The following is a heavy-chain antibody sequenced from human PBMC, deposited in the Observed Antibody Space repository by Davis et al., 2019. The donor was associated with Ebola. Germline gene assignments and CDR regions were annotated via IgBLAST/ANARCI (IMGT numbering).Heavy chain of an antibody. D-gene: IGHD6-19*01. CDR3: ARDYSSGWYTIPDY. Sequence: ASVTVSCQASGYTFTSYGISFVRQAPGQGLEWMGWISAYNGNTNYAQKLQGRVTMTTDTSTSTAYMELRSLRSDDTAVYYCARDYSSGWYTIPDYWGQGTLVTVSS. J-gene: IGHJ4*02. CDR1: GYTFTSYG. V-gene: IGHV1-18*01. CDR2: ISAYNGNT.